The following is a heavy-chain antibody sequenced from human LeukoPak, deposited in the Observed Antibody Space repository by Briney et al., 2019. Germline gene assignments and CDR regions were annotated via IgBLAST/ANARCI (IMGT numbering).Heavy chain of an antibody. CDR1: GGSISSGSYY. CDR3: ARDRLLWFGELDF. Sequence: KASETLSLTCTVSGGSISSGSYYWNWIRQPAGKGLEWIGRIYTSGSTNYNPSLKSRVTVSVDTSKNQFSLKLSSVTAADTAVYYCARDRLLWFGELDFWGQGTLVIVSS. D-gene: IGHD3-10*01. J-gene: IGHJ4*02. CDR2: IYTSGST. V-gene: IGHV4-61*02.